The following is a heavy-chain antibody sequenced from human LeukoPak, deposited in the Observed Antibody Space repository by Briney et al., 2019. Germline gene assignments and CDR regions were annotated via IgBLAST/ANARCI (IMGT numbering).Heavy chain of an antibody. CDR2: IYYRGST. CDR3: ARASYYYDSSGYRWFDP. CDR1: GGSISSYY. J-gene: IGHJ5*02. Sequence: SETLSLTCTVSGGSISSYYWSWIRQPPGKGLEWIGYIYYRGSTNYNPSLKSRVTISVDTSKNQFSLKLSSVTAADTAVYYCARASYYYDSSGYRWFDPWGQGTLVTVSS. D-gene: IGHD3-22*01. V-gene: IGHV4-59*01.